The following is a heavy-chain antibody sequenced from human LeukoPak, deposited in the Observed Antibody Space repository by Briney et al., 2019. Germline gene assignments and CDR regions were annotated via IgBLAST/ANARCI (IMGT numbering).Heavy chain of an antibody. CDR1: GYTFTSYG. D-gene: IGHD5-24*01. CDR2: ISAYNGNT. J-gene: IGHJ3*02. V-gene: IGHV1-18*01. Sequence: ATVKVSCKASGYTFTSYGISWVRQAPVQGLEWMGWISAYNGNTNYAQKLQGRVTMTTDTSTSTAYMELRSLRSDDTAVYYCARGLQETLGWLKAFSAFDIWGQGTMVTVSS. CDR3: ARGLQETLGWLKAFSAFDI.